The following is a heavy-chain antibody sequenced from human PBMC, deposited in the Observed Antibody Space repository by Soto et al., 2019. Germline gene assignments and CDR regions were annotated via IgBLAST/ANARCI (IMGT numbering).Heavy chain of an antibody. CDR1: GFTFSSYA. D-gene: IGHD3-10*01. CDR2: ISGSGGST. J-gene: IGHJ6*02. CDR3: AKRGSGSYIVAYYYYYGMDV. Sequence: GGSLRLSCAASGFTFSSYAISWVRQAPGKGLEWVSAISGSGGSTYYADSVKGRFTISRDNSKNTLYLQMNSLRAEDTAVYYCAKRGSGSYIVAYYYYYGMDVWGQGTTVTVSS. V-gene: IGHV3-23*01.